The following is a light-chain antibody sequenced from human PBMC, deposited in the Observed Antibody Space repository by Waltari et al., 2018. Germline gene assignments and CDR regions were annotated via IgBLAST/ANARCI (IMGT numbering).Light chain of an antibody. CDR1: SSDVGGYNY. V-gene: IGLV2-14*03. CDR2: DVS. CDR3: SSYTSNNIWV. J-gene: IGLJ3*02. Sequence: QSALTQPASVSGSPGQSITISCTGTSSDVGGYNYVSWYQHHPGKAPKFMIYDVSQRPSGVSNRFSGSKSVNTASLTISGLQAEDEADYYCSSYTSNNIWVFGGGTKLTVL.